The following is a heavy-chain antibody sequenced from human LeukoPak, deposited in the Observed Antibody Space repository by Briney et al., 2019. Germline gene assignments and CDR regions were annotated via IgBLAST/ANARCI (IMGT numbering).Heavy chain of an antibody. CDR2: INTNGNT. CDR1: GCSFSSYH. Sequence: SDTLSLTCTVSGCSFSSYHWSWIRQSAGKGLEWMGCINTNGNTYYNPYIQNRVTMSVDTPRTQFSLKLTAVTAADTAVYYCAREGLIPKNWFAPWSQGTLVTVSS. D-gene: IGHD2-21*01. CDR3: AREGLIPKNWFAP. J-gene: IGHJ5*02. V-gene: IGHV4-4*07.